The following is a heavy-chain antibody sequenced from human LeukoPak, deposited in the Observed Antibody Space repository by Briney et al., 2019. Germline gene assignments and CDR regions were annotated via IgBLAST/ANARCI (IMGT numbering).Heavy chain of an antibody. CDR2: IYYSGST. V-gene: IGHV4-39*01. CDR3: ARTVPGSYYKNGMDV. CDR1: GGSISSSSYY. D-gene: IGHD3-10*01. J-gene: IGHJ6*02. Sequence: SETLSLTCTVSGGSISSSSYYGGWIRQPPGKGLEWIGSIYYSGSTYYNPSLKSRVTISVDTSKNQFSLKLSSVTAADTAVYYCARTVPGSYYKNGMDVWGQGTTVTVSS.